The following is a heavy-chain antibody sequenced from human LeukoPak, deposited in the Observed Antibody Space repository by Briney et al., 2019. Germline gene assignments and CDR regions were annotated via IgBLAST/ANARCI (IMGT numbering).Heavy chain of an antibody. CDR1: GGSFSGYY. Sequence: PSETLSLTCAVYGGSFSGYYWSWIRQPPGKGLEWIGEINHSGSTNYNPSLKSRVTVSVDTSKNQFSLKLSSVTAADTAVYYCARGGVADSSGYYVRISNLDYWGQGTLVTVSS. V-gene: IGHV4-34*01. CDR2: INHSGST. D-gene: IGHD3-22*01. J-gene: IGHJ4*02. CDR3: ARGGVADSSGYYVRISNLDY.